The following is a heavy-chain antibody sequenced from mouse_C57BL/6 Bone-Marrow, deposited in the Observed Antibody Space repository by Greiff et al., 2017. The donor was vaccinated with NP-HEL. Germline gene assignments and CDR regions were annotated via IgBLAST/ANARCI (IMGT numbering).Heavy chain of an antibody. J-gene: IGHJ3*01. D-gene: IGHD1-1*01. CDR1: GYTFTSYG. CDR2: IYPRSGNT. CDR3: ARPLYYGSSWFAY. Sequence: VQLQQSGAELARPGASVKLSCKASGYTFTSYGISWVKQRTGQGLEWIGEIYPRSGNTYYNEKFKGKATLTADKSSSTAYMELRSLTSEDSAVYFCARPLYYGSSWFAYWGQGTLVTVSA. V-gene: IGHV1-81*01.